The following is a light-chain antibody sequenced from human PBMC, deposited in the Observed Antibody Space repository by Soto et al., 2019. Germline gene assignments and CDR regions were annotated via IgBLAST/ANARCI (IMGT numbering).Light chain of an antibody. CDR2: EAT. Sequence: SVLTQPASMSGSPGQSITISCTGTSGDIGRYNFVSWYQHHPGKAPKLIIYEATKRPSGVSYRFSGSKSGNTASLTISGLQAEDEADYYCTSYTITSPYVFGTGTKVTVL. J-gene: IGLJ1*01. CDR1: SGDIGRYNF. V-gene: IGLV2-14*01. CDR3: TSYTITSPYV.